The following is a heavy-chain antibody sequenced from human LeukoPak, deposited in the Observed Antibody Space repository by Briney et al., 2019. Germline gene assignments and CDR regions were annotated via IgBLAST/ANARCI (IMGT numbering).Heavy chain of an antibody. CDR2: ISSNGGST. D-gene: IGHD4-17*01. V-gene: IGHV3-64*04. CDR3: AKDHGGLYGATLPDY. J-gene: IGHJ4*02. Sequence: GGSLRLSCSASGFTFSSYALHWVRQAPGKALEYLSGISSNGGSTHYADSVKGRFTISRDNSKNTLYLQMNSLRAEDTAVYYCAKDHGGLYGATLPDYWGQGTLVTVSS. CDR1: GFTFSSYA.